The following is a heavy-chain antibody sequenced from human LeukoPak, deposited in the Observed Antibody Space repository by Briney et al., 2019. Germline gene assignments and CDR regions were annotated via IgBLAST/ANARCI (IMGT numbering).Heavy chain of an antibody. CDR1: GGTFSSYV. J-gene: IGHJ4*02. D-gene: IGHD3-22*01. CDR3: ARDHNYYDSSGYYD. CDR2: IIPIFGTA. V-gene: IGHV1-69*06. Sequence: VASVTVSCKASGGTFSSYVISWVRQAPGQGLEWMGGIIPIFGTANYAQKFQGRVTITADKSTSTAYMELSSLRSEDTAVYYCARDHNYYDSSGYYDWGQGTLVTVSS.